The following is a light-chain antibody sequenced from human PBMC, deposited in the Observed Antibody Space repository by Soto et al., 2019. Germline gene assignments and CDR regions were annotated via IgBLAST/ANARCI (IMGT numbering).Light chain of an antibody. CDR3: QQSYNTPPYT. CDR2: AAS. Sequence: DIQMTQSPSSLSASVGDRVTITCRASQSISSYLNWYQQKPGKAPKLLIYAASSLQSGVPSRFSGSGSATIFTLTSCSLQPEDFSTYDCQQSYNTPPYTFCQGTKLESK. V-gene: IGKV1-39*01. CDR1: QSISSY. J-gene: IGKJ2*01.